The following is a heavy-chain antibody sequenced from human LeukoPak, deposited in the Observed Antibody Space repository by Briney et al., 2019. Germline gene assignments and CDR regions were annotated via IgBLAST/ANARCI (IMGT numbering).Heavy chain of an antibody. CDR3: TLTMIVVARSHFDY. J-gene: IGHJ4*02. V-gene: IGHV3-49*04. CDR2: IRSKGQGGTT. CDR1: GFTFGEYG. D-gene: IGHD3-22*01. Sequence: GGSLRLSCTASGFTFGEYGMSWVRQAPGKGLEWIGFIRSKGQGGTTEYAASVKGRFTISRDDSKSIAYLQLNSLKTEDTAVYYCTLTMIVVARSHFDYWGQGTLVTVSS.